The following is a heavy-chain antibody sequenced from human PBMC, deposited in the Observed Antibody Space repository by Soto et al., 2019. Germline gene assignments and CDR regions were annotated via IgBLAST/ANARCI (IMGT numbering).Heavy chain of an antibody. CDR1: GFSLSTSGVG. Sequence: SGPTLVNPTQTLTLTCTFSGFSLSTSGVGVGWIRQPPGKALGWLALIYWNDDKRYSPSLKSRLTITKDTSKNQVVLTMTNMDPVDTATYYCAHAYDFWSGYNPGYLAYWGQGTLVTVSS. CDR3: AHAYDFWSGYNPGYLAY. D-gene: IGHD3-3*01. J-gene: IGHJ4*02. CDR2: IYWNDDK. V-gene: IGHV2-5*01.